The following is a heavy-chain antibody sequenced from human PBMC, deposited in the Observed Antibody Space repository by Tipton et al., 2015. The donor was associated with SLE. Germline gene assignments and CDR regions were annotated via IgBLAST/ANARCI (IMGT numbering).Heavy chain of an antibody. CDR2: IHHSGST. CDR1: GGSFSNYY. J-gene: IGHJ6*02. CDR3: ARHKGVVYFYHYDGLDV. D-gene: IGHD3-3*01. Sequence: TLSLTCAVYGGSFSNYYWSWIRQPPGKGLEWIGEIHHSGSTNYNPSLKSRLTILLDTSKTQFFLRLTSMTAADTAVYYCARHKGVVYFYHYDGLDVWGHGTTVTVSS. V-gene: IGHV4-34*01.